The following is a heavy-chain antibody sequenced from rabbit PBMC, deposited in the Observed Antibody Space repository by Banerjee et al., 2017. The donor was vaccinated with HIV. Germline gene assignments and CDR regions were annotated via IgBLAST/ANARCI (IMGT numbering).Heavy chain of an antibody. Sequence: QEQLEESGGGLVKPEGSLTLTCTASGFSFSNGYWMCWVRQAPGKGLEWIGCINTGTTSAYYASWAKGRFTVSKTSSTTVTLQMPSLTAADTATYFCARGFASDLWGPGTLVTVS. J-gene: IGHJ6*01. D-gene: IGHD2-1*01. CDR3: ARGFASDL. V-gene: IGHV1S45*01. CDR2: INTGTTSA. CDR1: GFSFSNGYW.